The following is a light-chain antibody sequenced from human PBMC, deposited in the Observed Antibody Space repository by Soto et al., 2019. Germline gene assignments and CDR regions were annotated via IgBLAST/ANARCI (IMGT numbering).Light chain of an antibody. CDR3: QQYNNWPLT. CDR2: DAS. J-gene: IGKJ4*01. V-gene: IGKV3-15*01. CDR1: QTISSN. Sequence: EIVMTQSPATLSVSPGERATLSCRASQTISSNLAWYQQKPGQAPRLLIYDASTRATGFPDRFSGSGSGTEFTLTISSLQSEDFAVYYCQQYNNWPLTFGGGTKVEIK.